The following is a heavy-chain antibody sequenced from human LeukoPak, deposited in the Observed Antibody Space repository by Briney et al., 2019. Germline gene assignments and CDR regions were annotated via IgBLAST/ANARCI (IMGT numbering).Heavy chain of an antibody. J-gene: IGHJ4*02. CDR3: ASTPNRYSGYVEFDY. CDR2: IIPIFGTA. D-gene: IGHD5-12*01. V-gene: IGHV1-69*05. Sequence: SVKVSCKASGGTFSSYAISWVRQAPGQGLEWMGGIIPIFGTANYAQRFQGRVTITTDESTSTAYMELSSLRSEDTAVYYCASTPNRYSGYVEFDYWGQGTLVTVSS. CDR1: GGTFSSYA.